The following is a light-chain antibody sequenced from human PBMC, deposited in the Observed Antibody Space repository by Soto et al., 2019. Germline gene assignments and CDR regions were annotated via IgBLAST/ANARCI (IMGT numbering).Light chain of an antibody. CDR1: QSVSTSN. CDR2: DVS. Sequence: EIVLTQAPGTLSLSPGERATLSCRASQSVSTSNLAWYQQKPGQAPRLLIYDVSSRATGIPDRFSGSGSGTDFNLTISSLEPEDFAVYYCQQYHSSLWTFGQGTKVEIK. J-gene: IGKJ1*01. V-gene: IGKV3-20*01. CDR3: QQYHSSLWT.